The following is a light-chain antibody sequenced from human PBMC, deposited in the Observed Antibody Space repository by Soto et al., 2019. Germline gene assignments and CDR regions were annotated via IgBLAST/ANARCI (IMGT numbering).Light chain of an antibody. CDR1: SSDIGGYNY. CDR3: SSYTGSSTLYV. V-gene: IGLV2-14*01. Sequence: QSVLTQPASLSGSPGQSITISCTGTSSDIGGYNYVSWYQQHPGRVPKLMIFEVSNRPSGVSYRFSGSKSGNTASLTISGLQAEDEADYYCSSYTGSSTLYVFGTGTKVTVL. CDR2: EVS. J-gene: IGLJ1*01.